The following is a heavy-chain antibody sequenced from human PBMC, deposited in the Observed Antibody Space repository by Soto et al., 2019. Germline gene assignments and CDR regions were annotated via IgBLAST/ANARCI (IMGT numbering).Heavy chain of an antibody. V-gene: IGHV3-30-3*02. D-gene: IGHD6-19*01. CDR1: GFTFSSYA. J-gene: IGHJ4*02. CDR3: AKTPLISSGWYYFDY. CDR2: ISYDGSNK. Sequence: GGSLRLSCAASGFTFSSYAMHWVRQAPGKGLEWVAVISYDGSNKYYADSVKGRFTISRDNSKNTLYLQMNSLRAEDTAVYYCAKTPLISSGWYYFDYWGQGTLVTVSS.